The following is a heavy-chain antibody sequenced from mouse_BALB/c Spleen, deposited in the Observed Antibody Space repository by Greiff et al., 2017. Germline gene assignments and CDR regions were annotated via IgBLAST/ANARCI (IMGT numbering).Heavy chain of an antibody. CDR1: GYSFTSYW. V-gene: IGHV1S126*01. D-gene: IGHD2-4*01. CDR2: IDPSDSET. CDR3: ARSTTMIKGDYYAMDY. Sequence: VKLMESGPQLVRPGASVKISCKASGYSFTSYWMHWVKQRPGQGLEWIGMIDPSDSETRLNQKFKDKATLTVDKSSSTAYMQLSSPTSEDSAVYYCARSTTMIKGDYYAMDYWGQGTSVTVSS. J-gene: IGHJ4*01.